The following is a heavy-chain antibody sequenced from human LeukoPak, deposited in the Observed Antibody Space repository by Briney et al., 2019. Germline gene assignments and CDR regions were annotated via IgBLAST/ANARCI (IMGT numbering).Heavy chain of an antibody. CDR2: IIPILGIA. Sequence: SVKVSCKASGGTFSSYTISWVRQAPGQGLEWMGRIIPILGIANYAQKFQGRVTITADKSTSTAYMELSSLRPEDTAVYYCARGVEMATILDYWGQGTMVTVSS. D-gene: IGHD5-24*01. CDR3: ARGVEMATILDY. J-gene: IGHJ4*02. V-gene: IGHV1-69*02. CDR1: GGTFSSYT.